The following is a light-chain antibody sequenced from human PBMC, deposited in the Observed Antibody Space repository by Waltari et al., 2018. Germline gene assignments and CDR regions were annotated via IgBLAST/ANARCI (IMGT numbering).Light chain of an antibody. CDR1: QSISSY. V-gene: IGKV1-39*01. CDR2: AAS. CDR3: QQSYSTPPNT. Sequence: DIQMTQSPSSLSASVGDRVTIPCRASQSISSYLNWYQQKPGKAPTLLIYAASSLQSGVPSRFSGSGSGTDFTLTISSLQPEDFATYYCQQSYSTPPNTFGPGTKVDIK. J-gene: IGKJ3*01.